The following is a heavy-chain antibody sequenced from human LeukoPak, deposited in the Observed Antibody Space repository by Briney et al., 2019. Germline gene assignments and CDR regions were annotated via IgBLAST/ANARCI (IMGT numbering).Heavy chain of an antibody. CDR2: FDPEDGET. V-gene: IGHV1-24*01. Sequence: ASVTVSCKVSGYTLTELSMHWVRQAPGKGLEWMGGFDPEDGETTYAQKFQGRVTLTRDMSTSTDYLELSSLRSEDTAVYYCARDNSVRDEAWWFNPWGQGTLVTVSS. D-gene: IGHD5-24*01. CDR3: ARDNSVRDEAWWFNP. J-gene: IGHJ5*02. CDR1: GYTLTELS.